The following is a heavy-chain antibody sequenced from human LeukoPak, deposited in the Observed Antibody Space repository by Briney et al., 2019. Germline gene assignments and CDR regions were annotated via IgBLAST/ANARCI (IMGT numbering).Heavy chain of an antibody. D-gene: IGHD3-9*01. Sequence: GGSLRLSCAASGFTVSSNYMSWVRQAPGKGLEWVSVIYSGGSTYYADSVKGRFTISRDNSKNTLYLQMNSLRAEDTAVYYCARGLWGYYDISGAFDIWGQGTMVTVSS. CDR1: GFTVSSNY. CDR3: ARGLWGYYDISGAFDI. CDR2: IYSGGST. V-gene: IGHV3-66*01. J-gene: IGHJ3*02.